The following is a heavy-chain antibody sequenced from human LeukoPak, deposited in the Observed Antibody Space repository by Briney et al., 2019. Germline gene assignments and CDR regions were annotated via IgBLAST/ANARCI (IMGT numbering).Heavy chain of an antibody. CDR2: IIPILGIA. J-gene: IGHJ3*02. CDR1: GYTFTGYY. Sequence: ASVKVSCKASGYTFTGYYMHWVRQAPGQGLEWMGRIIPILGIANYAQKFQGRVTITADKSTSTAYMELSSLRSEDTAVYYCARTSEAYCGGDCYGGAFDIWGQGTMVTVSS. D-gene: IGHD2-21*02. CDR3: ARTSEAYCGGDCYGGAFDI. V-gene: IGHV1-69*02.